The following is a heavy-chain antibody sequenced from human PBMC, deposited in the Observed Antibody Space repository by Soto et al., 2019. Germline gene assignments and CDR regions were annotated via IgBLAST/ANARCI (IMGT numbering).Heavy chain of an antibody. D-gene: IGHD5-18*01. Sequence: PVGPLRLSCAVSGFNGSSSHMNCVRQAPGKGLEWVSVIYSGGSTYYAVSVKGRFTISRDNSKNTVYLQMNNLRAEDTAVYYCAKDHRVAVDTAMVRSSVPLCFDYWGQGTLVTVSS. CDR2: IYSGGST. J-gene: IGHJ4*02. V-gene: IGHV3-53*01. CDR3: AKDHRVAVDTAMVRSSVPLCFDY. CDR1: GFNGSSSH.